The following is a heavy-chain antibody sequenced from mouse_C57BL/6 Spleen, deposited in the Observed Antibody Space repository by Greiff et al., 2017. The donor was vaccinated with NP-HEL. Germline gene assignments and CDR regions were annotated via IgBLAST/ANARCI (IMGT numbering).Heavy chain of an antibody. Sequence: EVKLVESGGGLVQPGGSLSLSCAASGFTFTDYYMSWVRPPPGKALEWLGFIRNKANGYTTEYSASVKGRFTISRDNSQSILYLQMYALRAEDSATYGCARSLHSRYLFACWGQGALVTVSA. CDR1: GFTFTDYY. J-gene: IGHJ3*01. D-gene: IGHD1-1*01. CDR3: ARSLHSRYLFAC. V-gene: IGHV7-3*01. CDR2: IRNKANGYTT.